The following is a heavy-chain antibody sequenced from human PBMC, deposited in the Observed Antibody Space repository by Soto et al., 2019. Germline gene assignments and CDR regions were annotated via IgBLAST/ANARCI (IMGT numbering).Heavy chain of an antibody. J-gene: IGHJ4*02. CDR3: ARGRYSGYDYLWLPHHDYFDY. CDR1: GFTFSSYW. CDR2: INSDGSST. V-gene: IGHV3-74*01. D-gene: IGHD5-12*01. Sequence: GGSLRLSCAASGFTFSSYWMHWVRQAPGKGLVWVSRINSDGSSTSYADSVKGRFTISRDNAKNTLYLQMNSLRAEDTAVYYCARGRYSGYDYLWLPHHDYFDYWGQGTLVTVSS.